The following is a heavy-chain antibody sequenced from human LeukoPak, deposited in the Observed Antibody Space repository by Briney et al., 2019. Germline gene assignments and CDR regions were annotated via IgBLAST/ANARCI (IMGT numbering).Heavy chain of an antibody. Sequence: GSLRLSCAASGFTFSSYGMSWVRQAPGKGLEWIGSIYYSGSTYYNPSLKSRVTISVDTSKNQFSLKLSSVTAADTAVYYCARHYYGSGSYYGLTGFDYWGQGTLVTVSS. V-gene: IGHV4-39*01. CDR2: IYYSGST. J-gene: IGHJ4*02. D-gene: IGHD3-10*01. CDR1: GFTFSSYG. CDR3: ARHYYGSGSYYGLTGFDY.